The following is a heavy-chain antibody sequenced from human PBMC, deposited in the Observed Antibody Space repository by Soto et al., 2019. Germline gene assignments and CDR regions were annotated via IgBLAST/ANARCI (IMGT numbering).Heavy chain of an antibody. Sequence: EGQLVESGGGLVKPGGSRRLSCAASGFTFSSYSMNWVRQAPGKGLEWVSSISSSSSYIYYADSVKGRFTISRDNAKNSLYLQMNSLRAEDTAVYYCARDLGGVDYYGMDVWGQGTTVTVSS. V-gene: IGHV3-21*01. CDR2: ISSSSSYI. CDR3: ARDLGGVDYYGMDV. CDR1: GFTFSSYS. J-gene: IGHJ6*02. D-gene: IGHD3-10*01.